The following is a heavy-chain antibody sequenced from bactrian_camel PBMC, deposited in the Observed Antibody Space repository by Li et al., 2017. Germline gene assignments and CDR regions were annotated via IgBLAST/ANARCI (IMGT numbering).Heavy chain of an antibody. CDR1: DYPYGTYC. D-gene: IGHD2*01. J-gene: IGHJ4*01. Sequence: HVQLVESGGGPVQPGGSLTLSCLISDYPYGTYCVGWLRQAPGKERERVATIDNEGVTNYAESVKGRFTISIDNDQNTLYLQMNSLKPEDSAIYYCAADSRWICYSVGDFYYTGQGTQVTVS. V-gene: IGHV3S53*01. CDR2: IDNEGVT.